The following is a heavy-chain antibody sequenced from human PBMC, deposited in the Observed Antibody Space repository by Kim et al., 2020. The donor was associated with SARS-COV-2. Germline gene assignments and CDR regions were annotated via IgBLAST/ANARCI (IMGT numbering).Heavy chain of an antibody. V-gene: IGHV3-21*01. Sequence: GGSLRLSCAASGFTFSSYSMNWVRQAPGKGLEWVSSISSSSSYIYYADSVKGRFTISRDNAKNSLYLQMNSLRAEDTAVYYCARDPVRIAATPFDYWGQGTLVTVSS. CDR1: GFTFSSYS. D-gene: IGHD6-13*01. CDR2: ISSSSSYI. J-gene: IGHJ4*02. CDR3: ARDPVRIAATPFDY.